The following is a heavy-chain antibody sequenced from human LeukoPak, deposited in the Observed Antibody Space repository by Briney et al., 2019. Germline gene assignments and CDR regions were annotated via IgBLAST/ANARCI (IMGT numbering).Heavy chain of an antibody. CDR2: ISYDGSNK. J-gene: IGHJ6*02. V-gene: IGHV3-30-3*01. Sequence: PGGSLRLSCVASGFTFNSYAMHWVRQALGKGLEWVAVISYDGSNKYYAGSVKGRFTISRDDSKNTLYLQMNSLRAEDTAVYYCAKGRDYDYYYGMDVWGRGTTVTVSS. CDR1: GFTFNSYA. CDR3: AKGRDYDYYYGMDV.